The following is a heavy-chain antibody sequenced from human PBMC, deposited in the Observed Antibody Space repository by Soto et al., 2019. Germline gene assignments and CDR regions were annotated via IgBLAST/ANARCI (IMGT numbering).Heavy chain of an antibody. J-gene: IGHJ4*02. CDR1: GYTFTSYA. D-gene: IGHD2-2*01. CDR2: INAGNGNT. V-gene: IGHV1-3*01. CDR3: ARSVVVPAAPDY. Sequence: QVQLVQSGAEVKKPGASVKVSCKASGYTFTSYAMHWVRQAPGQRLEWMGWINAGNGNTKYSQKFQGRGTITRDTSASTAYMELSSLRSEDTAVYYCARSVVVPAAPDYWGQGTLVTVSS.